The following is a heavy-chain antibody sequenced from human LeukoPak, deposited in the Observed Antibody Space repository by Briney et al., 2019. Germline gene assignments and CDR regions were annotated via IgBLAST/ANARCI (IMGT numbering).Heavy chain of an antibody. CDR1: GGSISSYY. D-gene: IGHD5-12*01. V-gene: IGHV4-59*08. J-gene: IGHJ4*02. Sequence: SETLSLTCTVSGGSISSYYWSWIRQPPGKGLEWIGYIYYSGSTNYNPSLKSRVTISVDTSKNQFSLKLTSVTAADTAVYYCARIATASGGYAFDYWGQGTLVTVSS. CDR2: IYYSGST. CDR3: ARIATASGGYAFDY.